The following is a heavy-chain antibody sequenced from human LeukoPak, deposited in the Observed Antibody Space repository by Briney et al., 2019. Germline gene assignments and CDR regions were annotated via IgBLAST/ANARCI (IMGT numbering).Heavy chain of an antibody. CDR1: GGTFSSYA. CDR3: ASLPLSNYYDSSGYYWVY. J-gene: IGHJ4*02. CDR2: IIPIFGTA. V-gene: IGHV1-69*06. D-gene: IGHD3-22*01. Sequence: SVKVSCKASGGTFSSYAISWVRQAPGQGLEWMGGIIPIFGTANYAQKFQGRVTTTADKSTSTAYMELSSLRSEDTAVYYCASLPLSNYYDSSGYYWVYWGQGTLVTVSS.